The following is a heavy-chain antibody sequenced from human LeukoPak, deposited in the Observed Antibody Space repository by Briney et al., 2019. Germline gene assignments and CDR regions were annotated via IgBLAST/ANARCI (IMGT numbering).Heavy chain of an antibody. V-gene: IGHV3-11*01. Sequence: PGGSLRLSCAASGFTFSDCYMSWIRQAPGKGLEWVSYISSSGSTIYYADSVKGRFTISRDNAKNSLYLQMNSLRAEDTAVYYCARAGSSSWYVQDYWGQGTLVTVSS. CDR3: ARAGSSSWYVQDY. J-gene: IGHJ4*02. D-gene: IGHD6-13*01. CDR1: GFTFSDCY. CDR2: ISSSGSTI.